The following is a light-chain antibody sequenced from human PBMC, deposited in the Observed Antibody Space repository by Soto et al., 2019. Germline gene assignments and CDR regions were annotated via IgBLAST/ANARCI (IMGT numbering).Light chain of an antibody. CDR3: SSFTSSITYV. Sequence: QSALTQPASVSGSPGQSITISCTVTSSDVGGYNSVSWYRQDPGKAPKLMIYDVTNRPSGVSSRFSGSKSGNTASLTISGLQAEDEADYYCSSFTSSITYVFGTGTKSPS. J-gene: IGLJ1*01. V-gene: IGLV2-14*01. CDR2: DVT. CDR1: SSDVGGYNS.